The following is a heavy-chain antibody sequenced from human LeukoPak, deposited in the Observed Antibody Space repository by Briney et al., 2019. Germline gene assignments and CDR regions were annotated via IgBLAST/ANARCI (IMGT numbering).Heavy chain of an antibody. Sequence: GGSLRLSCAASGFTFNNYVMSWVRQAPGRGLEWVSTIGGSGARTYYADSVRGRFTISRDSSKNTVYLQLNSLRGEDTAVYYCAKDLVSGDWYWRGFDSWGQGTLVTVSS. D-gene: IGHD6-19*01. J-gene: IGHJ4*02. CDR2: IGGSGART. CDR3: AKDLVSGDWYWRGFDS. V-gene: IGHV3-23*01. CDR1: GFTFNNYV.